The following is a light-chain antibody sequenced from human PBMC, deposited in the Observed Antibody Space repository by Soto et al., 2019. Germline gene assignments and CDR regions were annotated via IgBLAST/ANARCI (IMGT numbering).Light chain of an antibody. V-gene: IGKV3-15*01. CDR1: QSVSTN. CDR3: QQYNYWPQT. Sequence: EILMTQSPVTVSVSPGESATLSCRASQSVSTNLAWHQQKPGQAPRLLIYGAATRATGVPARFIGSGSGTEFTLIISRLQSEDFAVYYCQQYNYWPQTFCQVTKVEIK. CDR2: GAA. J-gene: IGKJ1*01.